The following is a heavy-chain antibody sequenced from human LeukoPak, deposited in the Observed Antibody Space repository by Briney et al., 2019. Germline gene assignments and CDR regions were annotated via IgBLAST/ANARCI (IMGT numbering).Heavy chain of an antibody. CDR3: ATAVLPALANWFDP. CDR1: GFTFSSYA. CDR2: ISGSGGST. V-gene: IGHV3-23*01. J-gene: IGHJ5*02. Sequence: PGGSLRLSCAASGFTFSSYAMSWVRQAPGKGLEWVSAISGSGGSTYYADSVKGRFTISRDNSKNTLYLQMNSLRAEDTAVYYCATAVLPALANWFDPWGQGTLVTVSS. D-gene: IGHD1-1*01.